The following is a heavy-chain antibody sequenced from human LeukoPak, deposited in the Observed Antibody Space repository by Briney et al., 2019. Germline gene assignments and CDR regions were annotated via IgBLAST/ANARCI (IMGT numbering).Heavy chain of an antibody. Sequence: GGSLRLSCAASGFTFSSYAMHWVRQAPGKGLEWVAIIRYDGSNKYYADSVKGRFTISRDNAKNSLYLQMNSLRAEDTAVYYCARDNLPCGGSCYVPTSFDYWGQGTLVTVSS. CDR3: ARDNLPCGGSCYVPTSFDY. D-gene: IGHD2-15*01. V-gene: IGHV3-33*08. CDR2: IRYDGSNK. CDR1: GFTFSSYA. J-gene: IGHJ4*02.